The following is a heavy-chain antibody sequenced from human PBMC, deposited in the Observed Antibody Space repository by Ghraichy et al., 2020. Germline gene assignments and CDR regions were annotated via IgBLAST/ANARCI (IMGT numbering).Heavy chain of an antibody. Sequence: SETLSLTCAVYGGSFSGYYWSWIRQPPGKGLEWIGEINHSGSTNYNPSLKSRVTISVDTSKNQFSLKLSSVTAADTAVYYCARIRRGYCSSTSCYAPAVYYYGMDVWGQGTTVTVSS. CDR3: ARIRRGYCSSTSCYAPAVYYYGMDV. D-gene: IGHD2-2*01. CDR2: INHSGST. J-gene: IGHJ6*02. V-gene: IGHV4-34*01. CDR1: GGSFSGYY.